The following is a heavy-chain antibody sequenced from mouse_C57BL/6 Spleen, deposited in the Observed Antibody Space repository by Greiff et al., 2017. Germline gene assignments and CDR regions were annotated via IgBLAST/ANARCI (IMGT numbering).Heavy chain of an antibody. CDR1: GHAFSSYW. CDR2: IYPGDGDT. D-gene: IGHD1-1*01. V-gene: IGHV1-80*01. Sequence: QLQQSGAEPVKPGASVKISCKASGHAFSSYWMNRVKQRPGKGLEWIGQIYPGDGDTNYNGKFTGKATLTADKSSRTAYMQRSGLTSEDSAVYFCAKSYYGSRRYFDVWGTWTMVTVST. J-gene: IGHJ1*03. CDR3: AKSYYGSRRYFDV.